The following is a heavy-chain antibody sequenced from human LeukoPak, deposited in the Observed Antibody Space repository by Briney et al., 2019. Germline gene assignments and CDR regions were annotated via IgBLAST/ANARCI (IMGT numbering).Heavy chain of an antibody. V-gene: IGHV1-69*01. CDR1: GGTFRSNA. CDR2: ITPIFGTA. D-gene: IGHD6-19*01. CDR3: ASHSSGYNWFDP. J-gene: IGHJ5*02. Sequence: SVKVSCKASGGTFRSNAISWVRQAPGQGLEWMGGITPIFGTANYAQKFQGRVTITAVESTSTAYMELSSLRSEDTAVYYCASHSSGYNWFDPWGQGTLVTVSS.